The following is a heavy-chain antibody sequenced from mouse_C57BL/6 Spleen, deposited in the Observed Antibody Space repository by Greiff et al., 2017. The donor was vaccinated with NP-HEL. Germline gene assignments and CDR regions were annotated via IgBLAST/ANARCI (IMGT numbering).Heavy chain of an antibody. CDR3: ARDYGNYGYFDV. CDR1: GFTFSDYG. Sequence: EVKLMESGGGLVQPGGSLKLSCAASGFTFSDYGMAWVRQAPRKGPEWVAFISNLAYSIYYADTVTGRFTISRENAKNTLYLEMSSLRSEDTAMYYCARDYGNYGYFDVWGTGTTVTVSS. CDR2: ISNLAYSI. V-gene: IGHV5-15*01. J-gene: IGHJ1*03. D-gene: IGHD2-1*01.